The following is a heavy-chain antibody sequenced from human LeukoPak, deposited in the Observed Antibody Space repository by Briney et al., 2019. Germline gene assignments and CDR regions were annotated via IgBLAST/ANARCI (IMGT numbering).Heavy chain of an antibody. CDR2: INTSGST. Sequence: SETLSPTCTVSGGSISSYYWSWIRQPAGKGLEWIGRINTSGSTNYNPSLRSRVTMSVDTSKNQFSLKLSSVTAADTAMYYCARVGSSGSGSYYPDYWGQGTLVTVSS. CDR1: GGSISSYY. CDR3: ARVGSSGSGSYYPDY. J-gene: IGHJ4*02. D-gene: IGHD3-10*01. V-gene: IGHV4-4*07.